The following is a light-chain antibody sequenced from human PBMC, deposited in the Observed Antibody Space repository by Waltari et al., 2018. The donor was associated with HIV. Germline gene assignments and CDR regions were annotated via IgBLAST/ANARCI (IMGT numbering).Light chain of an antibody. CDR1: NIGSKS. V-gene: IGLV3-21*04. Sequence: SYVLTQPPSVSVAPGKTARITCGGNNIGSKSVHWYQQKPGQAPVLVIYYDSDRPSGIPERFSGSNSRNTATLTISRVEAGDEVDYYCQVWDSSSDTYVFGTGTKVTVL. J-gene: IGLJ1*01. CDR3: QVWDSSSDTYV. CDR2: YDS.